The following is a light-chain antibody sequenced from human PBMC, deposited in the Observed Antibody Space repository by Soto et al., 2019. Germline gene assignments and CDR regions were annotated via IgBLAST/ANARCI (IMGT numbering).Light chain of an antibody. Sequence: QMTQSPSSVSASVGDRVTISCRASQGISSWLAWYQQKPGKAPNLLIYAASTLQSGVPSRFSGSGSGTDFTLTISNLQPEDFATYYCLHTNIFPYMFGQGTKLEIK. J-gene: IGKJ2*01. CDR1: QGISSW. V-gene: IGKV1-12*01. CDR3: LHTNIFPYM. CDR2: AAS.